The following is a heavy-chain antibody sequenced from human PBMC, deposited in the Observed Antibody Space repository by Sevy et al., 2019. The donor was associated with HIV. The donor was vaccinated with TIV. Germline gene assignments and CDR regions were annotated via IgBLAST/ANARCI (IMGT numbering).Heavy chain of an antibody. CDR1: GFTFSSYG. CDR3: ARAGNVVVAATEGRYFDY. V-gene: IGHV3-33*01. CDR2: IWYDGSNK. J-gene: IGHJ4*02. Sequence: GGSLRLSCAASGFTFSSYGMRWVRQAPGKGLEWVAVIWYDGSNKYYADSVKGRFTISRDNSKNTLYLQMNSLRAEDTAVYYCARAGNVVVAATEGRYFDYWGQGTLVTVSS. D-gene: IGHD2-15*01.